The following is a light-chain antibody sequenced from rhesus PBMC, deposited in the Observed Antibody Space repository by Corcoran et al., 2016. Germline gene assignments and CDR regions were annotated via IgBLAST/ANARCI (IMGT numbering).Light chain of an antibody. CDR3: QHYYSTPYS. CDR2: EAV. Sequence: DIQMTQSPSSLSASVGDRVTITGRASQGITNDSAWYQQKPGETPKLRIYEAVSLQSGIPSRFSGSGSGTDFTLAISSLQSEDFATYYCQHYYSTPYSFGQGPKVEIK. J-gene: IGKJ2*01. V-gene: IGKV1-25*01. CDR1: QGITND.